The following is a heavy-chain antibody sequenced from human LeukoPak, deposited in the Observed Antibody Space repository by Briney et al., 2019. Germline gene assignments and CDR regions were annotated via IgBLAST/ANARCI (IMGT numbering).Heavy chain of an antibody. J-gene: IGHJ4*02. CDR2: IYTSGST. Sequence: SETLSLTCTVSGGSISSYYWSWIRQPAGKGLEWIGRIYTSGSTNYNPSLKSRVTISVDTSKNQFSLKLSSVTAADTAVYYCARGHHRMVRGAALSYWGQGTLVTVSS. CDR3: ARGHHRMVRGAALSY. CDR1: GGSISSYY. V-gene: IGHV4-4*07. D-gene: IGHD3-10*01.